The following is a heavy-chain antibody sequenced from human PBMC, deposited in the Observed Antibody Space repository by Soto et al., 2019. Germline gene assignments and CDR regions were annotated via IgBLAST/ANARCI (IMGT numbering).Heavy chain of an antibody. CDR3: ASAITIDYMDV. Sequence: QVQLQESGPGLVKPSGTLSLTCAVSSGSISSNNWWTWVRQPPGKGLEWIGLIYHSGSANYNPSLKSRVTISVDKSKNQFSLNLNSVIAADTAVYYCASAITIDYMDVWGKGTTVTVSS. V-gene: IGHV4-4*02. J-gene: IGHJ6*03. CDR2: IYHSGSA. CDR1: SGSISSNNW. D-gene: IGHD3-9*01.